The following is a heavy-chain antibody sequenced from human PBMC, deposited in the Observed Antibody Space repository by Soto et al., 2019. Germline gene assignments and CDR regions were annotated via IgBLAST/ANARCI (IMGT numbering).Heavy chain of an antibody. CDR2: IYHSGST. CDR3: ARVEWQWLDHGYYYYYGMDV. CDR1: GGSISSSNW. D-gene: IGHD6-19*01. Sequence: QVQLQESGPGLVKPSGTLSLTCAVSGGSISSSNWWSWVRQPPGKGLEWIGEIYHSGSTNYNPSLKSRVTISVDKSKNQFSLKLSSVTAADTAVYYCARVEWQWLDHGYYYYYGMDVWGQGTTVTVSS. V-gene: IGHV4-4*02. J-gene: IGHJ6*02.